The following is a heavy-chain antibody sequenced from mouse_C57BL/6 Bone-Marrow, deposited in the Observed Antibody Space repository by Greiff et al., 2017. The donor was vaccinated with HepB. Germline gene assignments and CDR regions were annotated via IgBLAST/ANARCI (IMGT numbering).Heavy chain of an antibody. CDR1: GYTFTSYW. CDR2: IYPGSGST. J-gene: IGHJ2*01. CDR3: ARARGKGDY. V-gene: IGHV1-55*01. D-gene: IGHD2-1*01. Sequence: VKLQESGAELVKPGASVKMSCKASGYTFTSYWITWVKQRPGQGLEWIGDIYPGSGSTNYNEKFKSKATLTVDTSSSTAYMQLSSLTSEDSAVYYCARARGKGDYWGQGTTLTVSS.